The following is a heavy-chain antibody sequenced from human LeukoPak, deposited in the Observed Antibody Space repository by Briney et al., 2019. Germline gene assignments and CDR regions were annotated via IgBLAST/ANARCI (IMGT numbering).Heavy chain of an antibody. Sequence: GGSLRLSCAASGITFSAYATNWVRQAPGKGPEWVSAISGSGGSTYYADSVKGRFTISRDNSKNTVYLQMNSLRAEDTAVYYCAKGDSGSYAVDYWGQGTLVTVSS. V-gene: IGHV3-23*01. CDR2: ISGSGGST. CDR3: AKGDSGSYAVDY. J-gene: IGHJ4*02. CDR1: GITFSAYA. D-gene: IGHD1-26*01.